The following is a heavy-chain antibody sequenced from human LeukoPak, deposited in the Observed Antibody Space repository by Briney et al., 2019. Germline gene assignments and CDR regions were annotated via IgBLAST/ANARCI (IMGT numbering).Heavy chain of an antibody. CDR3: AKAGDYSYFDY. CDR1: GFTFTYYA. CDR2: ISGSGSDGST. Sequence: PGGSLRLSCVASGFTFTYYAMNWVRQAPGKGLEWVSAISGSGSDGSTYYADSVKGRFTISRDNSKNTLYLQMNSLRAEDTAVYYCAKAGDYSYFDYWGQGTLVTVSS. D-gene: IGHD4-11*01. V-gene: IGHV3-23*01. J-gene: IGHJ4*02.